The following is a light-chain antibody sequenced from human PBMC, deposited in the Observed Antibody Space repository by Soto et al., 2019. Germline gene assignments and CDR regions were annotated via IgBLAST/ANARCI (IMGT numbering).Light chain of an antibody. CDR3: QTWGTGVGV. J-gene: IGLJ7*01. V-gene: IGLV4-69*01. Sequence: QLVLTQSPSASASLGASVKLTCTLSSGHSSYAIAWHQKQPGKGPRYLMDLNNDGSHTKGDGIPDRFSGSSSGADRYLTISSLQSEDEADYYCQTWGTGVGVFGGGTQLTVL. CDR1: SGHSSYA. CDR2: LNNDGSH.